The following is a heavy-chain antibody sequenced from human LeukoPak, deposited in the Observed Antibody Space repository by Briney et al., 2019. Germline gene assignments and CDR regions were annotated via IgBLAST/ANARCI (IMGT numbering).Heavy chain of an antibody. J-gene: IGHJ3*02. V-gene: IGHV3-64*01. CDR3: AREAIGISRRGGFDI. CDR2: VSYSGGST. CDR1: GSTFSSYA. Sequence: GGSLRLSCAASGSTFSSYAMHWVRQPPGKGLESVSGVSYSGGSTYYANSVKGRFTISRDNSKNTLNLQMGSLRTEDMAVYYCAREAIGISRRGGFDIWGQGTMVTVSS. D-gene: IGHD2/OR15-2a*01.